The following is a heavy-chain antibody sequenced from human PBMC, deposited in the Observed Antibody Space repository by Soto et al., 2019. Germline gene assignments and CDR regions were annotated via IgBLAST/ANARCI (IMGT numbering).Heavy chain of an antibody. V-gene: IGHV3-23*01. CDR2: ISGSGGST. CDR3: AKAVWESAVTGAFSD. J-gene: IGHJ4*02. CDR1: GFTFSSYA. D-gene: IGHD3-16*01. Sequence: GGSLRLSCAASGFTFSSYAMSWVRQAPGKGLEWVSAISGSGGSTYYADSVKGRFTISRDNSENTLYLQMNSLRAEDTAVYYCAKAVWESAVTGAFSDWGQGTLVTVSS.